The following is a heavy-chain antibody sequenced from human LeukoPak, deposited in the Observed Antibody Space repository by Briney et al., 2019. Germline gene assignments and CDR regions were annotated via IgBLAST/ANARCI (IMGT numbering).Heavy chain of an antibody. D-gene: IGHD6-19*01. CDR3: ARRGHRSSAWSTSLDS. CDR2: IYYSGST. J-gene: IGHJ4*02. V-gene: IGHV4-59*08. CDR1: SGSITRDY. Sequence: PSETLSLTCTVSSGSITRDYWSWTRQSPGRGLEWIGDIYYSGSTNYNPSLKSRVTISVDTSKNQFSLKLSSVTAADTAVYYCARRGHRSSAWSTSLDSWGQGTLVTVSS.